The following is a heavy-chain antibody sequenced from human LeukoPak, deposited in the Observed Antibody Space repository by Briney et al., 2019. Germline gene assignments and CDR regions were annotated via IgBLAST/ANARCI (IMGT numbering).Heavy chain of an antibody. Sequence: SETLSLTCTVSGGFVSSSSYYWSWIRQPLGKGLEWIGYIYYSGSTNYNPSLKSRVTISVDTSKNQFSLKLSSVTAADTAVYYCARALPPYDSSGYFDYWGQGTLVTVSS. CDR2: IYYSGST. J-gene: IGHJ4*02. CDR3: ARALPPYDSSGYFDY. V-gene: IGHV4-61*01. D-gene: IGHD3-22*01. CDR1: GGFVSSSSYY.